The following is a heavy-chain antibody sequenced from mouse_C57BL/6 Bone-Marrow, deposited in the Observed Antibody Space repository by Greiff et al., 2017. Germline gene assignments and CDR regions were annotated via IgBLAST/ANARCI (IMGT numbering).Heavy chain of an antibody. D-gene: IGHD3-2*02. J-gene: IGHJ3*01. V-gene: IGHV6-6*01. Sequence: EVMLVESGGGLVQPGGSMKLSCAASGFTFSDAWMDWVRQSPEKGLEWVAEIRNKANNHATYYAVSVKGRFTISRDDYKSSVYLQMNSLRAEDTCIYYCTNSSGYVMFAYWGQGTLVTVAA. CDR1: GFTFSDAW. CDR2: IRNKANNHAT. CDR3: TNSSGYVMFAY.